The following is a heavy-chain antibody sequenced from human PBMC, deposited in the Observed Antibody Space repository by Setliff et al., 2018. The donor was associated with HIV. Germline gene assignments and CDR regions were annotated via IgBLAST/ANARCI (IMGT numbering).Heavy chain of an antibody. V-gene: IGHV4-38-2*01. Sequence: SETLSLTCAVSASSISSDYCWGWIRQPPGKGLEWIGSTHHSGSTYYNPSLNSRVTISVDTSKNHFSLKLRSVTAADTAVYYCARHLLRGYIYIFFPGLPDYWGQGTLVTVSS. CDR3: ARHLLRGYIYIFFPGLPDY. CDR2: THHSGST. J-gene: IGHJ4*02. CDR1: ASSISSDYC. D-gene: IGHD5-18*01.